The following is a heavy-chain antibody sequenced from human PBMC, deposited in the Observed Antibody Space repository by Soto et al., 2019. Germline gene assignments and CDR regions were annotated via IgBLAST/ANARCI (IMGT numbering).Heavy chain of an antibody. V-gene: IGHV1-3*01. D-gene: IGHD3-3*02. J-gene: IGHJ6*02. CDR2: INAGNGNT. Sequence: ASVEVSCRASGYTFTSYAMHWVRQAPGQRLEWMGWINAGNGNTKYSQKFQGRVTITRDTSASTAYMELSSLRSEDTAVYYCAREEPAFRTTGMDVWGQGTTVTVSS. CDR1: GYTFTSYA. CDR3: AREEPAFRTTGMDV.